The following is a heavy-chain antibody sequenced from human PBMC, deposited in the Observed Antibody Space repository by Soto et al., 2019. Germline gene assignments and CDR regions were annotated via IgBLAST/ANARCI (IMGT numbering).Heavy chain of an antibody. CDR1: CYTFASYA. CDR3: ARDPPPPDY. V-gene: IGHV1-18*01. Sequence: QVQLVQSGAEVKKPGASVKVSCKASCYTFASYAISCMRQAPGQGLEWMGWISAYNGNTNYAQKLQGRVTMTTDTSTGTAYIELRSLRSDATAVDYCARDPPPPDYWGQGTLVTVSS. J-gene: IGHJ4*02. CDR2: ISAYNGNT.